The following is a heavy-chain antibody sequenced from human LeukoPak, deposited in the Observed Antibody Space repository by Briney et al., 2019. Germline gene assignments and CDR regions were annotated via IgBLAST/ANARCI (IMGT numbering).Heavy chain of an antibody. J-gene: IGHJ4*02. CDR1: GASISSYY. V-gene: IGHV4-4*07. CDR3: AINLSGWGYFDY. D-gene: IGHD6-19*01. CDR2: INTSGTS. Sequence: PSETLSLTCTLSGASISSYYWSWIRLSVGRGLEWIGRINTSGTSNYNPSLKSRVTMSVDTSRTYFSLNLSSLTAADTALYYCAINLSGWGYFDYWGQGTLVTVSS.